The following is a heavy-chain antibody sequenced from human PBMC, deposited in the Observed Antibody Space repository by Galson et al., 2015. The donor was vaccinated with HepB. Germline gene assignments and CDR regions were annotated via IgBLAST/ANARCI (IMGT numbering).Heavy chain of an antibody. CDR2: INPNSGGT. CDR3: ARDYYDSSGPPAEYFQH. D-gene: IGHD3-22*01. V-gene: IGHV1-2*06. J-gene: IGHJ1*01. CDR1: GYTFIDYH. Sequence: SVKVSCKASGYTFIDYHVHWLRQAPGQGLEWVGRINPNSGGTNYAQKFQGRVTMTRDTSINTAYVELSRLRSDDTAVYYCARDYYDSSGPPAEYFQHWGQGTLVTVSS.